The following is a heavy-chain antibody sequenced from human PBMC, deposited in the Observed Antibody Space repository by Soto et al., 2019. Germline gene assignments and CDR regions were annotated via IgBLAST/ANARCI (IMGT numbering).Heavy chain of an antibody. V-gene: IGHV1-69*02. Sequence: QVQLVQSGAAVKKPGSSVKVSCKASGGTSSSYTISWVRQAPGQGLEWMGRIIPILGIANYAQKFQGRVTITADKSTSTAYMELSSLRSEDTAVYYCARFGGRGSGAVRFGYWGQGTLVTVSS. CDR2: IIPILGIA. CDR3: ARFGGRGSGAVRFGY. CDR1: GGTSSSYT. J-gene: IGHJ4*02. D-gene: IGHD3-10*01.